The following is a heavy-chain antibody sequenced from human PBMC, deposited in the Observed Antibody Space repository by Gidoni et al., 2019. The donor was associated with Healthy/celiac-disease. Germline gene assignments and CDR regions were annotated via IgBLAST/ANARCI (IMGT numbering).Heavy chain of an antibody. V-gene: IGHV2-26*01. D-gene: IGHD3-3*01. CDR1: GFSLSNARMG. CDR2: IFSNDEK. J-gene: IGHJ3*02. Sequence: QVTLKESGPVLVKPTETLTLTCTVSGFSLSNARMGVSWIRQPPGTALEWLAHIFSNDEKSYSTSLKSRLTISKDTSKSQVVLTMTNRDPVDTATYYCERIGRDGYNFGVFGAFDIWGQGTMVTVSS. CDR3: ERIGRDGYNFGVFGAFDI.